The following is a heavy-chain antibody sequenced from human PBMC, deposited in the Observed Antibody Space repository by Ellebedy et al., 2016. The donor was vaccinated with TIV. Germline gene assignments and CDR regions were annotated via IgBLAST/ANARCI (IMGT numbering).Heavy chain of an antibody. CDR1: GYTFTSYD. V-gene: IGHV1-8*01. D-gene: IGHD3-3*01. Sequence: ASVKVSCXASGYTFTSYDINWVRQATGQGLEWMGWMNPNSGNTGYAQKFQGRVTMTRNTSISTAYMELSSLRSEDTAVYYCARGERGIFGVVIMGWGQGTLVTVSS. CDR3: ARGERGIFGVVIMG. CDR2: MNPNSGNT. J-gene: IGHJ4*02.